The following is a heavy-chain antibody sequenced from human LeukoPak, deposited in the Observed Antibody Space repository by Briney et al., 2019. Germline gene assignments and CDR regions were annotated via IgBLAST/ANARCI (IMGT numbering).Heavy chain of an antibody. V-gene: IGHV3-21*01. Sequence: GGSLRLSCAASGFIFRNHAMSWVRRAPGKGLEWVSSISSSSSYIYYAVSVKGRFTISRDNAKNSLYLQMNSLRAEDTAVYYCARGKRELSEFDYWGQGTLVTVSS. J-gene: IGHJ4*02. CDR2: ISSSSSYI. CDR3: ARGKRELSEFDY. D-gene: IGHD1-26*01. CDR1: GFIFRNHA.